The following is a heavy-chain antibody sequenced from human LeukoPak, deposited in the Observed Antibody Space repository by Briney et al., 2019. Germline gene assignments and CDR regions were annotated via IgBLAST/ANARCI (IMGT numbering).Heavy chain of an antibody. J-gene: IGHJ4*02. CDR2: ISGSGGNT. V-gene: IGHV3-23*01. Sequence: GGSLRLSCAASGFTFSSYAMSWVRQAPGKGLGWVSGISGSGGNTYYADSVKGRFTISRDTSKNTLYLQMTSLRAEDTAVYYCAKKGDYSSSWYYFDYWGQGTLVTVSS. D-gene: IGHD6-13*01. CDR1: GFTFSSYA. CDR3: AKKGDYSSSWYYFDY.